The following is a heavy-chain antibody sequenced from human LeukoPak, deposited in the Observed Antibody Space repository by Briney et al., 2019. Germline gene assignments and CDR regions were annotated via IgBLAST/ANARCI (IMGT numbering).Heavy chain of an antibody. V-gene: IGHV4-59*08. D-gene: IGHD1-26*01. CDR2: IYYSGST. CDR1: SASMSNYC. CDR3: ARQKDSGTYPFDY. Sequence: SSETLSLTCTVSSASMSNYCWSWIRQPPGKGLEWIGSIYYSGSTNYNPSLKSRVTISVDTSKNQFSLKLSSVTAADTAVYYCARQKDSGTYPFDYWGQGTLVTVSS. J-gene: IGHJ4*02.